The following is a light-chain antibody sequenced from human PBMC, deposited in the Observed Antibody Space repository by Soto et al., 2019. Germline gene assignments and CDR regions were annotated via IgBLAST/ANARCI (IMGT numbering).Light chain of an antibody. J-gene: IGKJ1*01. Sequence: DIPMTQSPATLSASVGDRVTITCRASQSISSWLAWYQQKPGQAPKLLIYNASSLESGVPSRFSGSGSGTEFTLTISSLQPDDFATYYCQQYNSWWTFGQGTKVEIK. CDR3: QQYNSWWT. CDR1: QSISSW. V-gene: IGKV1-5*03. CDR2: NAS.